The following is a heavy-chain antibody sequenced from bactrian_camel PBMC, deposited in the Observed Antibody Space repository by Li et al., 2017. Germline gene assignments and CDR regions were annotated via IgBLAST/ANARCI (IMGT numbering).Heavy chain of an antibody. V-gene: IGHV3S53*01. CDR1: GGAASAAC. Sequence: VQLVESGGGSVQGGGDLRLSCVASGGAASAACMGWFRQTPGHECEMVSRISKGGKTHYADSVKGRFTISQDNAQNTLYLQMSSLKPEDTAVYYCAPDAGQSRCSAGFCYCAWGEGTQVTVS. J-gene: IGHJ4*01. D-gene: IGHD2*01. CDR3: APDAGQSRCSAGFCYCA. CDR2: ISKGGKT.